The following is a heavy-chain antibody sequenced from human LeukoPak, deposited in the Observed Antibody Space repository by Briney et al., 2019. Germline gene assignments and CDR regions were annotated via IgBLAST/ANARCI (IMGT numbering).Heavy chain of an antibody. V-gene: IGHV5-51*01. D-gene: IGHD4-11*01. Sequence: AESLKISCRGSGYTFTRYWIGWVRPMPGKGPEWMGIIYPDSSDTRYSPSFQGQVSISADKSNSTAYLQWSSLKDSDTAMYYCARRGSNYESWFDPWGQGTLVTVSS. J-gene: IGHJ5*02. CDR2: IYPDSSDT. CDR3: ARRGSNYESWFDP. CDR1: GYTFTRYW.